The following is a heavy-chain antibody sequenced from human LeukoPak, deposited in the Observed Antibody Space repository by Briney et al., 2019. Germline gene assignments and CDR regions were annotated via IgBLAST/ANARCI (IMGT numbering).Heavy chain of an antibody. D-gene: IGHD3-10*01. J-gene: IGHJ4*02. CDR3: ATGGGADYYGSGSSNEFDY. CDR2: FDPEDGET. V-gene: IGHV1-24*01. Sequence: ASVKVSCKVSGYTLTELSMHWVRQAPGKGLEWMGGFDPEDGETIYAQKFQGRVTMTEDTSTDTAYMELSSLRSEDTAVYYCATGGGADYYGSGSSNEFDYWGQGTLVTVSS. CDR1: GYTLTELS.